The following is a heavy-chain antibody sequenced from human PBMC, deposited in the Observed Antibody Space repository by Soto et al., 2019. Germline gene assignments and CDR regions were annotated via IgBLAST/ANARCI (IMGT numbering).Heavy chain of an antibody. J-gene: IGHJ4*02. V-gene: IGHV3-21*01. CDR3: ARADDFWSGYYYYFDY. CDR1: GFTFSSYS. Sequence: GSLRLSCAASGFTFSSYSMNWVRQAPGKGLGWVSSISSSSYIYYADSVKGRFTISRDNAKNSLYLQMNSPRAEDTAVYYCARADDFWSGYYYYFDYWGQGTLVTVSS. CDR2: ISSSSYI. D-gene: IGHD3-3*01.